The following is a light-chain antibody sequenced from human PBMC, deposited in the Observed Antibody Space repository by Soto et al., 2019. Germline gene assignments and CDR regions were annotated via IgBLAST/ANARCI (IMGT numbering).Light chain of an antibody. J-gene: IGKJ1*01. CDR2: GAS. CDR3: QQYGSSPWT. Sequence: EIVLTQSPGTLSLSPGERATLSCRASQSVSSSYLAWYQQKPGQAPRILIYGASSRATGIPDRFSGSGSGTDFTLTISRLEPEDFAVYYWQQYGSSPWTFGQGTKVEIK. V-gene: IGKV3-20*01. CDR1: QSVSSSY.